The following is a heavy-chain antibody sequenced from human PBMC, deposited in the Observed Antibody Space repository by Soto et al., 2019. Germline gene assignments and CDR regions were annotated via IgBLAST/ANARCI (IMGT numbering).Heavy chain of an antibody. CDR2: IPYYGSNQ. CDR1: GFTFGRYA. J-gene: IGHJ6*02. D-gene: IGHD4-17*01. V-gene: IGHV3-30*04. CDR3: AKGYDDYGVFYYYYGMDV. Sequence: GGSLRLSCAASGFTFGRYAMHWVRQAPGKGLEWVAVIPYYGSNQYYADSVKGRFTISRDSSKNTLYLQMNSLRAEDTAVYYCAKGYDDYGVFYYYYGMDVWGQGTTVTVSS.